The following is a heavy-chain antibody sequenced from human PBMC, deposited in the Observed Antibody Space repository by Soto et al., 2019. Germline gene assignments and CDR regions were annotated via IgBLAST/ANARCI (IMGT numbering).Heavy chain of an antibody. J-gene: IGHJ4*02. Sequence: GSSLRLSCTASGFTFCDYAMSWFRQAPGTGLEWVGFIRSKAYCGTTEYAASVKGRFTISRDDSKSIAYLQMNSLKTEDTAVYYCTRGRGGELPYYFDYWGQGTLVTVSS. D-gene: IGHD1-26*01. V-gene: IGHV3-49*03. CDR1: GFTFCDYA. CDR3: TRGRGGELPYYFDY. CDR2: IRSKAYCGTT.